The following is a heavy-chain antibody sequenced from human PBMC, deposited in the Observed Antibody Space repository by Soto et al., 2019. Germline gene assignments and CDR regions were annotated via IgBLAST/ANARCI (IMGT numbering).Heavy chain of an antibody. Sequence: QVQLQESGPGLVKPSGTLSLTCAVSGGSISSSNWWSWVRQPPGKGLEWIGEIYHSGSTNYNPSRQARVTISVDKSKNPFSLKLSSVAAADTAVYYCARKGVPAAMGNYYYYGMDVWGQGTTVTVSS. CDR2: IYHSGST. CDR3: ARKGVPAAMGNYYYYGMDV. CDR1: GGSISSSNW. J-gene: IGHJ6*02. V-gene: IGHV4-4*02. D-gene: IGHD2-2*01.